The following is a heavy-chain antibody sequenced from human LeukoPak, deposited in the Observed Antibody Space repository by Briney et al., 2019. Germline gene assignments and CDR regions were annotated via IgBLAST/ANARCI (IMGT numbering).Heavy chain of an antibody. V-gene: IGHV3-23*01. J-gene: IGHJ4*02. CDR3: AKDLGRYRNNFFDY. CDR1: GFTFTSIA. CDR2: TSGSGGGT. Sequence: GGSLRLSCAASGFTFTSIAMSWVRQAPAKGLEWVSTTSGSGGGTYYADSVKGRFTISRDDSKNTLYLQMNSLRADDTAVYYCAKDLGRYRNNFFDYWGQGNLVTVSS. D-gene: IGHD1-26*01.